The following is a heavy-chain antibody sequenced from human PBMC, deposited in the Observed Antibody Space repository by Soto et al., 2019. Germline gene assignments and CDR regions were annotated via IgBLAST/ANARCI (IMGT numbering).Heavy chain of an antibody. CDR2: ISAYNGNT. Sequence: ASVKVSCKASGYAFTSYGISWVRQAPGQGLEWMGWISAYNGNTNYAQKLQGRVTMTTDTSTSTAYMELRSLRSDDTAVYYCARVQRVAVVPAASDYWGQGTLVTVSS. CDR1: GYAFTSYG. CDR3: ARVQRVAVVPAASDY. J-gene: IGHJ4*02. D-gene: IGHD2-2*01. V-gene: IGHV1-18*01.